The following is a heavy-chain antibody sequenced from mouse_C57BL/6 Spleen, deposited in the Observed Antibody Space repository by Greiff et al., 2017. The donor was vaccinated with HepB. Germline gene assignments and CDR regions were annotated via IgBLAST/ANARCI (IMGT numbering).Heavy chain of an antibody. CDR2: IDPNSGGT. J-gene: IGHJ2*01. Sequence: QVQLQQPGAELVKPGASVKLSCKASGYTFTSYWMHWVKQRPGRRLEWIGRIDPNSGGTKYNEKFKSKATLTVDKPSSTAYMQLSSLTSEDSAVYYCARYSNFYFDYWGQGTTLTVSS. D-gene: IGHD2-5*01. CDR3: ARYSNFYFDY. CDR1: GYTFTSYW. V-gene: IGHV1-72*01.